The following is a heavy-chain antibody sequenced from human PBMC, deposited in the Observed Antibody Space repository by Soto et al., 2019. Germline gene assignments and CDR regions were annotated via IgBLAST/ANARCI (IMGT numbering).Heavy chain of an antibody. CDR3: ARDDLFDDNGPDH. CDR1: GFSFRTHG. J-gene: IGHJ4*02. V-gene: IGHV3-33*01. D-gene: IGHD1-1*01. CDR2: IVNDGSEQ. Sequence: QVQLVESGGGVVRPGGSLRLSCTATGFSFRTHGMHWVRQAPGKGLEWVAVIVNDGSEQGHADSVEGRFTISRDNDRNILYLQMNNLRAEDTARYYCARDDLFDDNGPDHWGQGTLVTVSS.